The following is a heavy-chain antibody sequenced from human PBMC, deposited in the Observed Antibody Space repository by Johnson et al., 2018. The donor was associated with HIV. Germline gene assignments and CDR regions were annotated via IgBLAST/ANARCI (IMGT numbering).Heavy chain of an antibody. CDR1: GFTFSSYA. CDR3: ARLIAVVIDGVDI. CDR2: ISYDGSNK. J-gene: IGHJ3*02. D-gene: IGHD3-22*01. V-gene: IGHV3-30*04. Sequence: QVQLVESGGGVVQPGRSLRLSCAASGFTFSSYAMHWVRQAPGKGLEWVAVISYDGSNKYFVDSVKGRFTISRDNAKNSLYLQMNTLRAGDTAVYYCARLIAVVIDGVDIWGQGTMVTVSA.